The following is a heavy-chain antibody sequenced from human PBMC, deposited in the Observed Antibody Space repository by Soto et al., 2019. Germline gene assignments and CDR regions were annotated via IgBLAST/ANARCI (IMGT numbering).Heavy chain of an antibody. Sequence: QVQLVQSGAEVKKPGSSVKVSCKASGGTFSSYAISWVRQAPGQGLEWMGGIIPIFGTANYAQKFQGRVTITADESTSTAYMELRSLRSEDTAVYYCARGGWGMTTVTTRYFDLWGRGTLVTVSS. CDR2: IIPIFGTA. V-gene: IGHV1-69*12. CDR3: ARGGWGMTTVTTRYFDL. CDR1: GGTFSSYA. J-gene: IGHJ2*01. D-gene: IGHD4-17*01.